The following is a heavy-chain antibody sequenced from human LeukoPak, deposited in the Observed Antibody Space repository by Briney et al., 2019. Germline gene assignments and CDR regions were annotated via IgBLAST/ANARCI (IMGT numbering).Heavy chain of an antibody. V-gene: IGHV3-7*01. CDR2: IRQDGSEK. J-gene: IGHJ5*02. CDR1: GFTFSSYW. D-gene: IGHD3-10*01. CDR3: ARGQGLWFGESHRNWFDP. Sequence: AGGSLRLSCAASGFTFSSYWMSWVRQAPGKGLEWVANIRQDGSEKYYVDSVKGRFTISRDNAKNSLYLQMNSLRAEDTAVYYCARGQGLWFGESHRNWFDPWGQGTLVTVSS.